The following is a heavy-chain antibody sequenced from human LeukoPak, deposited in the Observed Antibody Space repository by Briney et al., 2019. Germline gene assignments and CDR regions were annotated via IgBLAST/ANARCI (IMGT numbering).Heavy chain of an antibody. Sequence: GESLKISCKGSEYSFTNYWIGWVRQMPGKGLEWMGIIYPGDSDTRYSPSFQGQVTISADKSSSTAYLQWSSLKASDTAMYYCAREPDSSGYSFDYWGQGTLVTVSS. J-gene: IGHJ4*02. CDR1: EYSFTNYW. CDR2: IYPGDSDT. CDR3: AREPDSSGYSFDY. V-gene: IGHV5-51*01. D-gene: IGHD3-22*01.